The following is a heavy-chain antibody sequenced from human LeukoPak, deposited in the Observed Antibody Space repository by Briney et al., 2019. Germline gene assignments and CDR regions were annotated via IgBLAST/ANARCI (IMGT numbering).Heavy chain of an antibody. J-gene: IGHJ5*02. V-gene: IGHV4-39*01. Sequence: PSETLSLTCTVSGGDSTSNSKYYWDWIRQPPGKGLEWVGSIYYSGSTYYSPSLKSRVTISVDTSKNQFSLKLRSVTAADTAVYYCARHLHVDTAMGHNWFDPWGQGTLVTVSS. CDR2: IYYSGST. CDR3: ARHLHVDTAMGHNWFDP. D-gene: IGHD5-18*01. CDR1: GGDSTSNSKYY.